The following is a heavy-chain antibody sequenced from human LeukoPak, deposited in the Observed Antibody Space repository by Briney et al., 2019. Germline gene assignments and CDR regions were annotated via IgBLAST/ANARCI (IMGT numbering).Heavy chain of an antibody. J-gene: IGHJ4*02. CDR2: IYYSGST. V-gene: IGHV4-39*07. Sequence: SETLSLTCTVSGGSISSSSYYWGWIHQPPGKGLEWIGSIYYSGSTYYNPSLKSRVTISVDTSKNQFSLKLSSVTAADTAVYYCARSRSSSIRFDYWGQGTLVTVSS. D-gene: IGHD6-6*01. CDR3: ARSRSSSIRFDY. CDR1: GGSISSSSYY.